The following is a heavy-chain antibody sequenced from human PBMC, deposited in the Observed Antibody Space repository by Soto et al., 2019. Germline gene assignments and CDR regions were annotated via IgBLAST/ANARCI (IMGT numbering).Heavy chain of an antibody. CDR3: ARGGKYYDFWSGYYMDYYYGMDV. J-gene: IGHJ6*02. D-gene: IGHD3-3*01. CDR1: GGSISSSSYY. CDR2: LYYSGST. Sequence: SETLSLTCTVSGGSISSSSYYWGWIRQPPGKGLEWIGSLYYSGSTYYNPYLKSRVTISVDTSKNQFSLKLSSVTAADTAVYYCARGGKYYDFWSGYYMDYYYGMDVWGQGTTVT. V-gene: IGHV4-39*07.